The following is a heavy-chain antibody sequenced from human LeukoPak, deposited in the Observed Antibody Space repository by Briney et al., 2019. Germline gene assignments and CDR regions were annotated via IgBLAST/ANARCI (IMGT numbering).Heavy chain of an antibody. V-gene: IGHV3-30*04. Sequence: GGSLRLSCTTSGFIFSRHSMHWVRQAPGKGLEWVAVIGDEGIHKYYADSVKGRFTISRDNAKNSLYLQMNNLYYCARSANCTSADCSNGRGAFDIWGQGTMVTVSS. CDR2: IGDEGIHK. CDR1: GFIFSRHS. D-gene: IGHD2-2*01. J-gene: IGHJ3*02. CDR3: SADCSNGRGAFDI.